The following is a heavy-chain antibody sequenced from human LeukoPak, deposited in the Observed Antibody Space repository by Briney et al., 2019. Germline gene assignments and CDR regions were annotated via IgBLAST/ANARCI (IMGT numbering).Heavy chain of an antibody. V-gene: IGHV1-8*03. CDR3: ARAIMEARYYYYYMDV. CDR2: MNPNSGNT. Sequence: ASVKVSCKASGYTFTSYDINWVRQATGQGLEWMGWMNPNSGNTGYAQKFQGRVTITRNTSISTAYMELSSLRSDDTAVYYCARAIMEARYYYYYMDVWGKGTTVTVSS. CDR1: GYTFTSYD. D-gene: IGHD2-8*01. J-gene: IGHJ6*03.